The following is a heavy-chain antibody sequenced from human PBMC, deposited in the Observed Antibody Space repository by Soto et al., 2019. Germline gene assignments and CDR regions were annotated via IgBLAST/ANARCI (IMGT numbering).Heavy chain of an antibody. D-gene: IGHD6-13*01. CDR3: ARPGIDAPGRTFGFDP. J-gene: IGHJ5*02. V-gene: IGHV5-10-1*01. CDR2: IDPSDSYT. CDR1: GYSFTNYW. Sequence: GESLKISCKGSGYSFTNYWITWVRQMPGKGLEWMGRIDPSDSYTNYSPSFQGHVTISADKSISTAYLQWSSLKASDTAIYFCARPGIDAPGRTFGFDPWGQGTLVTVSS.